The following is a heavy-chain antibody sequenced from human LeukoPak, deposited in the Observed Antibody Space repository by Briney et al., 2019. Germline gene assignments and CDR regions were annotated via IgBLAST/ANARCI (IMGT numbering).Heavy chain of an antibody. CDR3: ARKSGPLDY. V-gene: IGHV4-4*02. Sequence: SETLSLTCAVSGGSISSSNYWSWVRQPPGKGLEWIGDNYHRGSTNYNPSLKSRVTISVDKSKNQFSLKLSSVTAADTAVYYCARKSGPLDYWGQGTLVTVS. CDR1: GGSISSSNY. CDR2: NYHRGST. J-gene: IGHJ4*02. D-gene: IGHD2-15*01.